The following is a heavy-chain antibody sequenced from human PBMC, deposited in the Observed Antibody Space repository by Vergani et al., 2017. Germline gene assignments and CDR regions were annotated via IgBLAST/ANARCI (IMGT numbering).Heavy chain of an antibody. CDR3: ARGRSSSGRYYYYYMDV. Sequence: QVQLQESGPGLVKPSQTLSLTCTVSGGSISSGSYFWSWIRQPAGKGLEWIGRIYTSGDTHYNPSLKSRVTMSVDTSQNQFSLKLRSVTAADTAVYYCARGRSSSGRYYYYYMDVWGKGTMVTVSS. CDR2: IYTSGDT. V-gene: IGHV4-61*02. J-gene: IGHJ6*03. CDR1: GGSISSGSYF. D-gene: IGHD6-6*01.